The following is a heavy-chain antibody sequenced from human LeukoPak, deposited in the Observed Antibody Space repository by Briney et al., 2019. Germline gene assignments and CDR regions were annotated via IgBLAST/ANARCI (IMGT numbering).Heavy chain of an antibody. Sequence: ASVKVSCKASGYTFTSYDINWVRQATGQGLEWMGWMNPNSGNTGYAQKFQGRVTITRNTSISTAYMELSSLRSEDTAVYYCARAAGSSHLYYYYYMDARGKGTTVTVSS. V-gene: IGHV1-8*03. CDR1: GYTFTSYD. CDR3: ARAAGSSHLYYYYYMDA. CDR2: MNPNSGNT. J-gene: IGHJ6*03. D-gene: IGHD6-6*01.